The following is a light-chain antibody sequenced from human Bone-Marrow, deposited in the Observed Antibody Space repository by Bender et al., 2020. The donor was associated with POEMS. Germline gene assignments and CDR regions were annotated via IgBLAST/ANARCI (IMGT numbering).Light chain of an antibody. CDR2: DNR. CDR3: QVWDRSSDHWV. Sequence: SYVLTQPPSVSVAPGQAARITCGGNNLGIKRVHWSQQKPGQAPLLVVYDNRDRPSGIPERFSGSKSGNTATLTINRAEAGDEADYYCQVWDRSSDHWVFGGGTKLTVL. V-gene: IGLV3-21*02. CDR1: NLGIKR. J-gene: IGLJ3*02.